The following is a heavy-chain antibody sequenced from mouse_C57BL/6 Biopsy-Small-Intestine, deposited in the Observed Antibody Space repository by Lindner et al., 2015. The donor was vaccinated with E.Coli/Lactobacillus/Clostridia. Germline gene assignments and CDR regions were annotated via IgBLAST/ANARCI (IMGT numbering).Heavy chain of an antibody. Sequence: SVKVSCKASGYTFTSDYLHWVRQAPGQGPEWMGMIDPSGGNTNYAQQFQGRVTITRDTSTTTVYMELSSLRSEDTAVYYCAREHCSGGRCSIYFDYWGQGTLVTVSS. CDR3: AREHCSGGRCSIYFDY. CDR2: IDPSGGNT. J-gene: IGHJ2*01. D-gene: IGHD1-1*02. V-gene: IGHV1-64*01. CDR1: GYTFTSDY.